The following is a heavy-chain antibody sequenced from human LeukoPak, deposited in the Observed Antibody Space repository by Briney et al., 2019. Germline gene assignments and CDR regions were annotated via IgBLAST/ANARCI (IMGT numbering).Heavy chain of an antibody. CDR2: ISACDTST. CDR1: GFTFSTFA. Sequence: GGSLRLSCAASGFTFSTFAMSWVRQAPGKGLEWVSAISACDTSTYYADSVKGRFTISRDNSKNTLYLQMNSLRAEDTAVYYCAKARATIYYFDCWGQGTLVTVSS. J-gene: IGHJ4*02. CDR3: AKARATIYYFDC. V-gene: IGHV3-23*01. D-gene: IGHD5-12*01.